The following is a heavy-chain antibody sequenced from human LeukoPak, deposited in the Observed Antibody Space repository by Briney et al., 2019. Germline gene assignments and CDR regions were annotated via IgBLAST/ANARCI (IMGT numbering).Heavy chain of an antibody. Sequence: PGGSLRLSCAASGFTFSSYWMHWVRQAPGKGLVWVSRINTDGSSTTYADSVKGRFTISRDNAKNTLYLQMNSLRADDTAVYYCARSHGGNSVFDYWGQGTLVTVSS. V-gene: IGHV3-74*01. J-gene: IGHJ4*02. D-gene: IGHD4-23*01. CDR3: ARSHGGNSVFDY. CDR2: INTDGSST. CDR1: GFTFSSYW.